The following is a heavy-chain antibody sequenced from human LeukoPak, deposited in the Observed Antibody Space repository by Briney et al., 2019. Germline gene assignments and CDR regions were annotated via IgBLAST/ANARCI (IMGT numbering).Heavy chain of an antibody. CDR3: ARHGVAAAGFDY. V-gene: IGHV4-39*01. CDR2: IYYSGST. D-gene: IGHD6-13*01. CDR1: GGSISGSSYY. Sequence: PSETLSLTCTVSGGSISGSSYYWGWIRQPPGKGLEWIGSIYYSGSTYYNPSLKSRVTISVDTSKNQFSLKLSSVTAADTAVYYCARHGVAAAGFDYWGQGTLVTVSS. J-gene: IGHJ4*02.